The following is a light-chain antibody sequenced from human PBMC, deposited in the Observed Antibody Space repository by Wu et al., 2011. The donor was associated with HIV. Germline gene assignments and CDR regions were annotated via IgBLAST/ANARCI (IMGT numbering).Light chain of an antibody. CDR3: QQRNIWPLT. J-gene: IGKJ5*01. V-gene: IGKV3-11*01. CDR1: QSVSNY. Sequence: EIVLTQSPATLSLSPGERATLSCRASQSVSNYLAWYQQKLGQAPRLLIHGASIRAAGIPARFSGTGSGTDFTLTISSLEPDDFAVYFCQQRNIWPLTFGQGTRLEIQ. CDR2: GAS.